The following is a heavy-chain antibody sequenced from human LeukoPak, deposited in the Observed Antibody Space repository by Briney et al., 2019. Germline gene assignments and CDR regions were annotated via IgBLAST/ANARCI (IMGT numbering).Heavy chain of an antibody. CDR3: ARDGPPVNYYGSGVYYYYYGMDV. CDR1: GFSVSRNY. V-gene: IGHV3-7*01. Sequence: GGSLRLSCAASGFSVSRNYMSWVRQAPGKGLEWVANIKQDGSEKYYVDSVKGRFTISRDNAKNSLYLQMNSLRAEDTAVYYCARDGPPVNYYGSGVYYYYYGMDVWGQGTTVTVSS. J-gene: IGHJ6*02. CDR2: IKQDGSEK. D-gene: IGHD3-10*01.